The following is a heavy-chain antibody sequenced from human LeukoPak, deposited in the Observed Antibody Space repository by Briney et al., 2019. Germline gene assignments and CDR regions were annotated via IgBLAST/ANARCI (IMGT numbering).Heavy chain of an antibody. J-gene: IGHJ4*02. CDR1: GYSISSGYY. V-gene: IGHV4-38-2*02. Sequence: SETLSLTCTVSGYSISSGYYWGWIRQPPGKGLEWIGSIYHSGSTYYNPSLKSRVTISVDTSKTQFSLRLTSVTAADTAIYYCASGYYYDDYWGQGTLVTVSS. CDR3: ASGYYYDDY. CDR2: IYHSGST. D-gene: IGHD3-22*01.